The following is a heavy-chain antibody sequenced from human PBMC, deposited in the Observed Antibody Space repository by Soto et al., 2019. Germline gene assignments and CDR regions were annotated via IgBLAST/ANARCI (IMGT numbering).Heavy chain of an antibody. CDR1: GFTFTNYA. V-gene: IGHV3-23*01. D-gene: IGHD3-10*01. CDR3: AKNLWFGESVFDS. J-gene: IGHJ4*02. Sequence: EVQLLESGGRLVQPGGSLRLACEVSGFTFTNYAMSWVRQAPGKGLEWLSRISGSGGSTSYADSAKGRFTVSRDNSKNTLYLQMDSLRTEDTAVYYCAKNLWFGESVFDSWGQGTMVTVSS. CDR2: ISGSGGST.